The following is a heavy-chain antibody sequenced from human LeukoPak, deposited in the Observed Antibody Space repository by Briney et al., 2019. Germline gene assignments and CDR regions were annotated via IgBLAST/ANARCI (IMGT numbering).Heavy chain of an antibody. J-gene: IGHJ4*02. D-gene: IGHD5-18*01. Sequence: GGSLRLSCAASGFTFSNYGMHWVRQAPGKGLEWVAIISSVGSDKYYADSVKGRFTISRDNSKNTLYLQMSSLRVEDTAVYYCARERGYSYGSADYWGQGTLVTVSS. CDR1: GFTFSNYG. CDR3: ARERGYSYGSADY. V-gene: IGHV3-30*03. CDR2: ISSVGSDK.